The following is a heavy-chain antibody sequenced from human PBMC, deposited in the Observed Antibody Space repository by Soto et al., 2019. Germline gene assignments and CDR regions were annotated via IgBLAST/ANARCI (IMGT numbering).Heavy chain of an antibody. CDR3: AGGIVLYTQDAFDI. CDR2: ISSSGATT. J-gene: IGHJ3*02. CDR1: GFSFSDYY. Sequence: QVQLVESGGDLVKPGGSLRLSCAPSGFSFSDYYMSWIRQAPGKGLEWIAYISSSGATTYYADSVKDRFTISRDSTKNSLYLQMNSLTAEDTAVYYCAGGIVLYTQDAFDIWGQGTMVTVSS. D-gene: IGHD1-20*01. V-gene: IGHV3-11*01.